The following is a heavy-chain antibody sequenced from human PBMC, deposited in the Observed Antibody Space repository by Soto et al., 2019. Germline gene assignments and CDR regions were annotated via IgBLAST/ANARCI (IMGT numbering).Heavy chain of an antibody. Sequence: QVQLQESGPGLVKPSGTLSLTCAVSGGSISSSNWWSWVRQPPGKGLEWIGEIYHSGSTNYNPSLKRRVTREVDKSKTQCSRELSSVTAADTAVYYCAGGYSGYDISYYFDFWGQGTLVTVSS. CDR3: AGGYSGYDISYYFDF. CDR2: IYHSGST. V-gene: IGHV4-4*02. D-gene: IGHD5-12*01. CDR1: GGSISSSNW. J-gene: IGHJ4*02.